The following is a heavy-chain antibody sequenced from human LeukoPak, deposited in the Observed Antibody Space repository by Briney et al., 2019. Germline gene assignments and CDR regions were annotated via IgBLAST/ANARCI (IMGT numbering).Heavy chain of an antibody. V-gene: IGHV6-1*01. CDR1: GDSVSSNTDS. CDR3: ARGHGINYGHAFDI. CDR2: TYYRSKWYN. J-gene: IGHJ3*02. Sequence: SQTLSLTCAISGDSVSSNTDSWNWIRQSPSRGLEWLGRTYYRSKWYNDYAVSVKSRITINPDTSKNQFSLHLNSVTPEDTAMYYCARGHGINYGHAFDIWGQGTMVTVSS. D-gene: IGHD1-20*01.